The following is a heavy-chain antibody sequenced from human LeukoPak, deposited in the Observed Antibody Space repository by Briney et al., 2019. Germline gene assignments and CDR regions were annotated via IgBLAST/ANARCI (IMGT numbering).Heavy chain of an antibody. D-gene: IGHD3-22*01. J-gene: IGHJ4*02. V-gene: IGHV4-39*07. CDR1: GDSISTNNYY. Sequence: SETLSLTCTVSGDSISTNNYYWGWIRQPPGKGLEWIGSIYYSGTTYYNPSLKSRVTISLDTSKNHFSLRLSSVSAADTAVYYCARDSWYESTGYLSADYWGQGTPVSVSS. CDR3: ARDSWYESTGYLSADY. CDR2: IYYSGTT.